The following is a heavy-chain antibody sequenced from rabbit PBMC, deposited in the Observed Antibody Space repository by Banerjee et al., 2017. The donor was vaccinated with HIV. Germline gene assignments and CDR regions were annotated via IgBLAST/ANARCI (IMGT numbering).Heavy chain of an antibody. J-gene: IGHJ4*01. CDR2: IYPGFGIR. Sequence: ELVESGGGLVQSGESLKLSCKASGIDFSSYGISWVRQAPGKGPEWIAYIYPGFGIRNYASWVNGRFTISLDNAQNTVFLQMTSLTAADTTTYFCARDLGGSSDLWGPGTLVTVS. CDR1: GIDFSSYG. V-gene: IGHV1S47*01. D-gene: IGHD8-1*01. CDR3: ARDLGGSSDL.